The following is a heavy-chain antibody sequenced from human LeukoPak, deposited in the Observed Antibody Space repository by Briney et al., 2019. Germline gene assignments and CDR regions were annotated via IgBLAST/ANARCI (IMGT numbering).Heavy chain of an antibody. CDR2: IYYSGST. Sequence: SETLSLTCTVSGGSISSGDYYWSWIRQPPGKGLEWIGYIYYSGSTYYNPSLKSRVTISVDTSKNQFSLKLSSVTAADTAVYYCVRGKYDTSGSSTDVFDIWGQGTMVTVSS. V-gene: IGHV4-30-4*01. CDR1: GGSISSGDYY. J-gene: IGHJ3*02. D-gene: IGHD3-22*01. CDR3: VRGKYDTSGSSTDVFDI.